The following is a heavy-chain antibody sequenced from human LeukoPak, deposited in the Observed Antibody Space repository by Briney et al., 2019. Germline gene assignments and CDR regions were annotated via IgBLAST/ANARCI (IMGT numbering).Heavy chain of an antibody. CDR3: ASSQGPTGDAFDI. CDR1: SGSVSSYY. J-gene: IGHJ3*02. Sequence: PSETLSLTCTVSSGSVSSYYWSWIRQPAGKGLEWIGRIYGSGSTIYNPSLKSRVTMSLDTSKNQFSLNLSSVTAADTAVYYCASSQGPTGDAFDIWGQGTMVTVSS. V-gene: IGHV4-4*07. D-gene: IGHD1-14*01. CDR2: IYGSGST.